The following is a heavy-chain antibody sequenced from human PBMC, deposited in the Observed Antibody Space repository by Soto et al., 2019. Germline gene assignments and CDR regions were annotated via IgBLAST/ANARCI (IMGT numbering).Heavy chain of an antibody. CDR1: GFTFSSYA. D-gene: IGHD2-15*01. V-gene: IGHV3-23*01. J-gene: IGHJ6*02. Sequence: GGSLRLSCAASGFTFSSYAMSWVRQAPGKGLEWVSAISGSGGSTYYADFVKGRFTISRDNSKNTLYLQMNSLRAEDTAVYYCAKGSGIFGRMDVWGQGTTVTVSS. CDR2: ISGSGGST. CDR3: AKGSGIFGRMDV.